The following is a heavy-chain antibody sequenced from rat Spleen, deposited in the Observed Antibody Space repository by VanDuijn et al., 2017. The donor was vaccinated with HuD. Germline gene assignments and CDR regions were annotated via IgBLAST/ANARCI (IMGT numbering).Heavy chain of an antibody. V-gene: IGHV5-46*01. J-gene: IGHJ2*01. CDR3: TRASYSGAAMYTTDY. CDR2: ISSSGDNT. Sequence: EVQLVESGGGLVQPGRSMKLSCAASGFIFSSFPMAWVRQAPTKGLEWVATISSSGDNTDCRDSVKGRFTLSRDNARRTLHLQMNSLRSEDTATYYCTRASYSGAAMYTTDYWGQGVMVTVSS. CDR1: GFIFSSFP. D-gene: IGHD1-6*01.